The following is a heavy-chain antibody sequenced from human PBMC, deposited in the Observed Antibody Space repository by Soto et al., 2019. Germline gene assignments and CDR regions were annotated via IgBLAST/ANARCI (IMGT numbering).Heavy chain of an antibody. J-gene: IGHJ6*02. CDR1: GFTVSSNY. V-gene: IGHV3-66*01. D-gene: IGHD6-19*01. Sequence: GGSLRLSCAASGFTVSSNYMSWVRQAPGKGLEWVSVIYSSGSTYSADSVKGRFTISRDNSKNTLYLQMNSLRAEDTAVYYCARDHSSGYPHYYYYYGMDVWGQGTTVTVSS. CDR3: ARDHSSGYPHYYYYYGMDV. CDR2: IYSSGST.